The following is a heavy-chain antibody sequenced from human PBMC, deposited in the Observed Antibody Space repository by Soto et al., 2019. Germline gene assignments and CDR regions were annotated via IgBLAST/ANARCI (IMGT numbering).Heavy chain of an antibody. CDR2: ISNDGVTT. J-gene: IGHJ2*01. Sequence: EVQLLESGGGLGQPGGSLRLSCAGSGFTFSSFALSWVRQAPGKGLEWVSSISNDGVTTYYADSVKGRFTISRDSSENALYLQMNSLRAEDTSVYLCAKGPYYGANWHFNLWGRGTLVTVSP. CDR1: GFTFSSFA. V-gene: IGHV3-23*01. CDR3: AKGPYYGANWHFNL. D-gene: IGHD3-22*01.